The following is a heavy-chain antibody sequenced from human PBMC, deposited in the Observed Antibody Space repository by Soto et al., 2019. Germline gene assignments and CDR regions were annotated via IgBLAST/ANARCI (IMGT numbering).Heavy chain of an antibody. CDR2: IKQDGSET. CDR1: VFFFIAYC. Sequence: GESXRLSCASAVFFFIAYCISLFRHAPGKGREFVASIKQDGSETYYLDSVKGRFTFSRYNAKNSLDLQMSRLRAEDTAVYYCARGTEGFQKYFEYWGQGPLVNVYS. D-gene: IGHD3-10*01. CDR3: ARGTEGFQKYFEY. V-gene: IGHV3-7*01. J-gene: IGHJ4*02.